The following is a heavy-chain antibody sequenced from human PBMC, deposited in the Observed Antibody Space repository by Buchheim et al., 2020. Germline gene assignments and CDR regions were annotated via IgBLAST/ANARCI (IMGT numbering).Heavy chain of an antibody. V-gene: IGHV3-33*08. Sequence: VQLLQSGGGLVQPGGSLRLSCAASGFNLRKYAMTWVRQAPGKGLEWVAVIWYDGSNKYYADSVKGRFTISRDNSKNTLYLQMNSLRAEDTAVYYCARERYPRIAAAGTYYVYWGQGTL. CDR3: ARERYPRIAAAGTYYVY. CDR1: GFNLRKYA. J-gene: IGHJ4*02. D-gene: IGHD6-13*01. CDR2: IWYDGSNK.